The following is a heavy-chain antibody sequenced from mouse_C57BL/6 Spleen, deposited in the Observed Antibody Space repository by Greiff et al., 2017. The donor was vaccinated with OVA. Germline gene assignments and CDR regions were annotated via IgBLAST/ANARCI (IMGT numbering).Heavy chain of an antibody. CDR1: GFSLSTSGMG. CDR3: ARIYDYDGAWFAY. Sequence: QVTLKECGPGILQSSQTLSLTCSFSGFSLSTSGMGVSWIRQPSGKGLEWLAHIYWDDDKRYNTSLKSRLTISKDTSRNQVFLKITSVDTADTATYYCARIYDYDGAWFAYWGQGTLVTVSA. J-gene: IGHJ3*01. V-gene: IGHV8-12*01. CDR2: IYWDDDK. D-gene: IGHD2-4*01.